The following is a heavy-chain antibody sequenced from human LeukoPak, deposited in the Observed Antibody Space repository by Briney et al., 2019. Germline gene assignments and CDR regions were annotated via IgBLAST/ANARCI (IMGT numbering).Heavy chain of an antibody. D-gene: IGHD5-24*01. CDR3: ARGVEMATSLYDY. CDR2: IYPGDSDT. J-gene: IGHJ4*02. CDR1: GYSFTSYW. Sequence: GESLKISRKGSGYSFTSYWIGWVRQMPGKGLEWMGIIYPGDSDTRYSPSFQGQVTISADKSISTAYLQWSSLKASDTAMYYCARGVEMATSLYDYWGQGTLVTVSS. V-gene: IGHV5-51*01.